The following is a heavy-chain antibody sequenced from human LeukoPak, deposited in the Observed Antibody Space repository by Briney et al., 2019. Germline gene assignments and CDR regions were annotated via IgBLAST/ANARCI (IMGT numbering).Heavy chain of an antibody. J-gene: IGHJ4*02. V-gene: IGHV3-21*01. D-gene: IGHD6-13*01. CDR2: IDPSSYYI. CDR3: ARGGLKYSSSWYLDY. CDR1: GFTFSSYS. Sequence: PGGSLRLSCATSGFTFSSYSLNWVRQAPGKGLEWVSSIDPSSYYIYYGDSVKGRFAISRDNAKNSLYLQINSLRAEDTAVYYCARGGLKYSSSWYLDYWGKGTLVTVSS.